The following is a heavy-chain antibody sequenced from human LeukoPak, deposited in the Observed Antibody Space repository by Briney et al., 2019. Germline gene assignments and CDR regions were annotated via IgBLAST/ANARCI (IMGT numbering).Heavy chain of an antibody. D-gene: IGHD2-15*01. Sequence: ASVKVSCKASGYTFTGYYMHWVRQAPGQGLEWMGWINPNSGGTNYAQKFQGRVTMARDTSISTAYMELSRLRSDDTAVYDCARGGLGSGGAATDYWGQGTLVTVSS. CDR1: GYTFTGYY. V-gene: IGHV1-2*02. CDR2: INPNSGGT. J-gene: IGHJ4*02. CDR3: ARGGLGSGGAATDY.